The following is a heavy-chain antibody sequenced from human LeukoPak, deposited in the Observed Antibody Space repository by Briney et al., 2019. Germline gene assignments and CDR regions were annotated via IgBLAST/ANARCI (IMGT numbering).Heavy chain of an antibody. D-gene: IGHD7-27*01. V-gene: IGHV3-21*01. CDR3: ARVTGDYYYMDV. J-gene: IGHJ6*03. Sequence: PGGSLRLSCTASGFTFGTYSMNCVREAPGKGREWVSSISSSRIYIHYADSVKGRFTISRDNAKNSLYLQMNSLRAEDTAVYYCARVTGDYYYMDVWGKGTTVTVSS. CDR2: ISSSRIYI. CDR1: GFTFGTYS.